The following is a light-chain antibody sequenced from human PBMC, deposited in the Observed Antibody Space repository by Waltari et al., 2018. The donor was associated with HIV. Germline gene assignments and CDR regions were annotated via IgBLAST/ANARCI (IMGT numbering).Light chain of an antibody. J-gene: IGLJ2*01. Sequence: QSALTQPPSASGSPGQSVTISCTGTSSDVGGYNFVSVYQQHPGKAPKLMIFEVTKRPSGVPARFSGSKTGNTASLTVSGLQADDEGDYYCSSYAGGNNLVFGGGTKLTVL. CDR2: EVT. V-gene: IGLV2-8*01. CDR1: SSDVGGYNF. CDR3: SSYAGGNNLV.